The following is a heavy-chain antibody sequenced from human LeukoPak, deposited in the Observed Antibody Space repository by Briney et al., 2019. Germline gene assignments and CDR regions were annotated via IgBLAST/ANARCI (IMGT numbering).Heavy chain of an antibody. Sequence: SETLSLTCSVSGDSISIYYWSWLRQSPGKGLEWIGYFFYTGSTNYNPSLKSRVHMSVDTSKNQVSLTLRSVTAADTAVYYCARRPYHYHGLDVWGPGTTVIVSS. CDR1: GDSISIYY. CDR3: ARRPYHYHGLDV. V-gene: IGHV4-59*08. J-gene: IGHJ6*02. CDR2: FFYTGST.